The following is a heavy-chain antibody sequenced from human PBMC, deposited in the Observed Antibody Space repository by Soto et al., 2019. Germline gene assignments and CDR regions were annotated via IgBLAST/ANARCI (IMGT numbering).Heavy chain of an antibody. V-gene: IGHV4-31*03. CDR3: ASERKYSSSWYWFDP. J-gene: IGHJ5*02. D-gene: IGHD6-13*01. CDR2: IYYSGST. Sequence: SDTLSLTCTVSGGSISSGGYYWSWIRQHPGKGLEWIGYIYYSGSTYYNPSLKSRVTISVDTSKNQFSLKLSSVTAADTAVYYCASERKYSSSWYWFDPWGQGTLVTSPQ. CDR1: GGSISSGGYY.